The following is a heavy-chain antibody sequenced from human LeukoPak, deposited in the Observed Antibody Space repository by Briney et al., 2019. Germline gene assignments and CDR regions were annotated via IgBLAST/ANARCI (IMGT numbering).Heavy chain of an antibody. J-gene: IGHJ5*02. CDR1: GGSTSSYY. Sequence: SETLSLTCTVSGGSTSSYYWSWIRQPPGKGLEWIGYIYYSGSTNYNPSLKSRVTISVDTSKNRFSLKLSSVTAADTAVYYCAREMAAAAGFTFDPWGQGTLVTVSS. CDR2: IYYSGST. V-gene: IGHV4-59*01. D-gene: IGHD6-13*01. CDR3: AREMAAAAGFTFDP.